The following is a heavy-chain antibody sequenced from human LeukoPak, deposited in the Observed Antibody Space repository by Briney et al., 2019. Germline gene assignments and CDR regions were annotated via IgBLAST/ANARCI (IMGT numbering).Heavy chain of an antibody. CDR2: ISAYNGNT. D-gene: IGHD3-10*01. CDR1: GYTFTSYG. CDR3: ARVTMVRGVTAYYYYGMDV. J-gene: IGHJ6*02. V-gene: IGHV1-18*01. Sequence: GASVKVSCKASGYTFTSYGISWVRQAPGQGLEWMGWISAYNGNTNYAQKLQGRVTMTTDTSTSTAYMELRSLRSDDTAVYYCARVTMVRGVTAYYYYGMDVWGQGTTVTVSS.